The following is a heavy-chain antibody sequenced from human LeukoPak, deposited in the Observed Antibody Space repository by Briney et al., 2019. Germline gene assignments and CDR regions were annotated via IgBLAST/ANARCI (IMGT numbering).Heavy chain of an antibody. CDR2: ITSGGDYI. CDR1: GFTFNTFN. V-gene: IGHV3-21*01. J-gene: IGHJ6*03. Sequence: GGSLRLSCAASGFTFNTFNMNWVRQAPGKGLEWVSSITSGGDYIYYADSVKGRFTTSRDNAKNSLSLQMNSLGAEDTAVYYCARDAQWLVPEGYYYYMDVWGKGTTVTVSS. D-gene: IGHD6-19*01. CDR3: ARDAQWLVPEGYYYYMDV.